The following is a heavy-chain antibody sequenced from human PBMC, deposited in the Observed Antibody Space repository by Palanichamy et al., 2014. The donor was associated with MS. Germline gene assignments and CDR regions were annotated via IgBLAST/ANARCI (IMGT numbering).Heavy chain of an antibody. CDR3: ARAPRTFNWNYGFDY. V-gene: IGHV1-69*02. CDR1: GGTFSSYT. D-gene: IGHD1-7*01. Sequence: QVQLVQSGAEVKKSGSSVKVSCKASGGTFSSYTISWVRQAPGQGLEWMGRIIPILGIANYAQKFQGRVTITADKSTSTAYMELSSLRSEDTAVYYCARAPRTFNWNYGFDYWGQGTLVTVSS. CDR2: IIPILGIA. J-gene: IGHJ4*02.